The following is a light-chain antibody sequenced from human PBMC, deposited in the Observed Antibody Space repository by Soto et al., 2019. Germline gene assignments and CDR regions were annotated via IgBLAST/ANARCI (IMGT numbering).Light chain of an antibody. CDR2: DAS. Sequence: DIQMTQSPSPLSASVGDRDTITCRASQSISSWLAWYQQKPGKAPKLLIYDASSLESGVPSRFSGSGSGTEFTLTISSLQPDDFATYYCQQYNSYWTFGQGTKV. CDR3: QQYNSYWT. J-gene: IGKJ1*01. CDR1: QSISSW. V-gene: IGKV1-5*01.